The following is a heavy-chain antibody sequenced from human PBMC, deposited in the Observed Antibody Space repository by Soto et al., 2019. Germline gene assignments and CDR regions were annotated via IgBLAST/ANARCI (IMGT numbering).Heavy chain of an antibody. J-gene: IGHJ4*02. D-gene: IGHD3-16*02. CDR1: GGSISSYY. CDR2: IYYSGST. Sequence: SETLSLTCTVSGGSISSYYWSWIRQPPGKGLEWIGYIYYSGSTNYNPSLKSRVTISVDTSKNQFSLKLSSVTAADTVVYYCARGRLSDYVWGSYRYYFDYWGQGTLVTVS. V-gene: IGHV4-59*01. CDR3: ARGRLSDYVWGSYRYYFDY.